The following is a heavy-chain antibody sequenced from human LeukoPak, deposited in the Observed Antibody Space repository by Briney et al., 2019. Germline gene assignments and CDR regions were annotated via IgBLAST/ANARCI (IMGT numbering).Heavy chain of an antibody. CDR1: GGSISGHY. D-gene: IGHD3-22*01. J-gene: IGHJ5*02. V-gene: IGHV4-4*08. CDR2: IYYSGST. CDR3: ARERDYYDSSGDNWFDP. Sequence: SETLSLTCTVSGGSISGHYWSWIRQPPGKGLEWIGYIYYSGSTNYNPSLKSRVTISVDTSKNQFSLRLSSVTAADTSVYYCARERDYYDSSGDNWFDPWGQGTLVTVSS.